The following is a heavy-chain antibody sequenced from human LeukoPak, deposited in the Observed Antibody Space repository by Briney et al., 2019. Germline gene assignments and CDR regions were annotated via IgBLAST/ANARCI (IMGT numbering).Heavy chain of an antibody. CDR1: GYTFTSYY. CDR2: INPSGGST. J-gene: IGHJ6*03. CDR3: ARDLDSGSHLNYYYYYMDV. Sequence: ASVKVSCKASGYTFTSYYMHWVRQAPGQGLEWMGIINPSGGSTSYAQKFQGRVTMTRDMSTSTVYMGLSSLRSEDTAVYYCARDLDSGSHLNYYYYYMDVWGKGTTVTVSS. V-gene: IGHV1-46*01. D-gene: IGHD1-26*01.